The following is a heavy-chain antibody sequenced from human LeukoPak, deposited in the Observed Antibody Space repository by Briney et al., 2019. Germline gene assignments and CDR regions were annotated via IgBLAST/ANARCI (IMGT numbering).Heavy chain of an antibody. D-gene: IGHD2/OR15-2a*01. CDR1: GFTFSSYW. Sequence: GGSLRLSCAASGFTFSSYWITWVRQAPGKGLEWVANINQDGSEKSYVDSVKGRFSISRDNVKNALYLQMNSLRVDDTGVYYCVRGAYYAAYWGQGTLVTVSS. V-gene: IGHV3-7*01. CDR3: VRGAYYAAY. J-gene: IGHJ4*02. CDR2: INQDGSEK.